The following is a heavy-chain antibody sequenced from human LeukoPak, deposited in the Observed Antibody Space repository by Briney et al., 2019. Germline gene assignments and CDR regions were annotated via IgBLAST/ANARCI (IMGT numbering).Heavy chain of an antibody. Sequence: PGGSLRLSCAASGFTFSSYWMSWVRQAPGKGLEWVANIKQDGSEKYYVDSVKGRFTISRDNAKNSLYLQMNSLRAEDTALYYCAKDSYYYGSGTDEYFQHWGQGTLVTVSS. V-gene: IGHV3-7*03. CDR1: GFTFSSYW. J-gene: IGHJ1*01. D-gene: IGHD3-10*01. CDR2: IKQDGSEK. CDR3: AKDSYYYGSGTDEYFQH.